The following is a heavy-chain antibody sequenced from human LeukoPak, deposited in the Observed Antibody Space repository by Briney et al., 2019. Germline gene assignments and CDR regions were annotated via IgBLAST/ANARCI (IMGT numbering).Heavy chain of an antibody. V-gene: IGHV4-39*07. J-gene: IGHJ4*02. Sequence: SETLSLTCTVSGASISNGSYYWGWIRQPPGKGLEWIGSIYYSGSTYYNPALKSRVTISVGTSKNQFSLELSSVTAADTAVFYCARFRIAAAGPGNYFDYWGQGTLVTVSS. D-gene: IGHD6-13*01. CDR2: IYYSGST. CDR3: ARFRIAAAGPGNYFDY. CDR1: GASISNGSYY.